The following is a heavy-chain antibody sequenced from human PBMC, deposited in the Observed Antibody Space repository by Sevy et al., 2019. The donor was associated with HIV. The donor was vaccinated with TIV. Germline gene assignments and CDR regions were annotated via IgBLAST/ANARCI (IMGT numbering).Heavy chain of an antibody. Sequence: GGSLRLSCTSSGFTFGDYAMSWFRQAPGKGLEWVAFIRRNSHEPYGGTTEYAESVKGRFTISIDDSKRIAYLQMNSLKTEDKAVYYCTSALATADTPEYYFDYWGQGILVTVSS. D-gene: IGHD5-12*01. V-gene: IGHV3-49*03. CDR3: TSALATADTPEYYFDY. CDR2: IRRNSHEPYGGTT. CDR1: GFTFGDYA. J-gene: IGHJ4*02.